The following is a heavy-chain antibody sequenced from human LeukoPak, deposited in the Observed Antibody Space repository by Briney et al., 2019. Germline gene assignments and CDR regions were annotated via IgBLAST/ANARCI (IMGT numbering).Heavy chain of an antibody. CDR1: GGSISSSSYY. J-gene: IGHJ4*02. D-gene: IGHD6-13*01. CDR3: ARAGAAAVIGY. Sequence: SETLSLTCTVSGGSISSSSYYWGWIRQPPGKGLEWIGSIYYSGSTYYNPSLKSRVTISVDTSKNQFSLKLSSVTAADTAVYYCARAGAAAVIGYWGQGTLVTVSS. CDR2: IYYSGST. V-gene: IGHV4-39*07.